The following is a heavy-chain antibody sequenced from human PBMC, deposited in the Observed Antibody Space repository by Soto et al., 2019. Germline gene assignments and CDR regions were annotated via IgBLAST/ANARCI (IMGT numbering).Heavy chain of an antibody. CDR3: AYGDTRGPFHS. CDR2: IYNSAST. J-gene: IGHJ5*01. CDR1: GGSISSYY. V-gene: IGHV4-59*01. Sequence: QVQLQESGPGLVRPSETLSLTCTGSGGSISSYYWSWIGQPPGKGLEWIGYIYNSASTNYNPSLQSGVTIGLETSKIGFSLKLRSVTAAHKAVHYCAYGDTRGPFHSWGQGALVTVSS. D-gene: IGHD4-17*01.